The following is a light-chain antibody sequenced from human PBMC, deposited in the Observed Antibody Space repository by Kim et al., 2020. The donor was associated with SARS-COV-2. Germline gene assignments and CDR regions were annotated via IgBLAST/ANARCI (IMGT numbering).Light chain of an antibody. CDR3: QAWDSSTMV. J-gene: IGLJ3*02. CDR2: QDS. V-gene: IGLV3-1*01. CDR1: KLGDKY. Sequence: SVSPGQTTSITCSGEKLGDKYACWYQQKPGQSPVLVIYQDSKRPSGIPERFSCSNSGNTATLTISGTQAMDEADYYCQAWDSSTMVFGGGTQLTVL.